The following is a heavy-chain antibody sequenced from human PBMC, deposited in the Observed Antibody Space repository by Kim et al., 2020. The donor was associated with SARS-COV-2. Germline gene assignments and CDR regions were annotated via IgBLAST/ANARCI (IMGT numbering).Heavy chain of an antibody. CDR2: IKQDGSNK. D-gene: IGHD2-15*01. CDR3: ARERESGNCPYSYG. CDR1: GFTFSSSA. V-gene: IGHV3-7*01. Sequence: GGSLRLSCAASGFTFSSSAMHWVRQAPGKGLEWVAGIKQDGSNKYYVDSVKGRFTISRDNAKNTLYLQMNSLRAEDTAVYYCARERESGNCPYSYG. J-gene: IGHJ6*01.